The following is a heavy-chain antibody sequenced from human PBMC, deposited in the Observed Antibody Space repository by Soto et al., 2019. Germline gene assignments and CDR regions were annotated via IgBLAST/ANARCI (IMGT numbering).Heavy chain of an antibody. D-gene: IGHD2-2*02. J-gene: IGHJ6*02. CDR3: ARRRYCSSTSCYTGPPQYYYGMDV. CDR2: IYHSGST. V-gene: IGHV4-4*02. CDR1: GGSIGNTNW. Sequence: SETLSLTCAVSGGSIGNTNWWTWVRQPPGRGLEWIGEIYHSGSTNYNPSLKSRVTISVDKSKNQFSLKLSSVTAADTAVYYCARRRYCSSTSCYTGPPQYYYGMDVWGQGTTVTVSS.